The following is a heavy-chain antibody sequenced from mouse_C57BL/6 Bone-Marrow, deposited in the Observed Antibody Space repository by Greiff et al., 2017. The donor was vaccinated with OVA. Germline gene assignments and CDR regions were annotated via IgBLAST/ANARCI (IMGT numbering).Heavy chain of an antibody. V-gene: IGHV1-9*01. CDR3: ARGIYYGTDY. J-gene: IGHJ2*01. Sequence: VQLVESGAELMKPGASVKLSCKATGYTFTGYWIEWVKQRPGHGLEWIGEILPGSGSTNYNAKFKGKATFTADTSSNTAYMQLSSLTTEDSAIYYCARGIYYGTDYWGQGTTLTVSS. CDR2: ILPGSGST. D-gene: IGHD2-1*01. CDR1: GYTFTGYW.